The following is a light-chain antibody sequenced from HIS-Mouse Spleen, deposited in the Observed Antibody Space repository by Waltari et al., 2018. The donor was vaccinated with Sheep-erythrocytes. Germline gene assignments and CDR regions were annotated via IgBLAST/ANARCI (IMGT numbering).Light chain of an antibody. J-gene: IGLJ1*01. CDR3: CSYAGSYNHV. V-gene: IGLV2-11*01. CDR1: SSDVGGYTY. Sequence: QSALTQPRSVSGSPGQSVTISCTGTSSDVGGYTYVSWYQQHPGKAPKLMIYDASKRPSGVPDRFSGSKSGNTASLTISGLQAEDEADYYCCSYAGSYNHVFATGTKVTVL. CDR2: DAS.